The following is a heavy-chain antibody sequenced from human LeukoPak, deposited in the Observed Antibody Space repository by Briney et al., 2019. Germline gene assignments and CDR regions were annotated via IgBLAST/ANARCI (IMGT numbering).Heavy chain of an antibody. CDR1: GVSITTGGHY. CDR3: ARVSYYGSAGYSKYYFDK. CDR2: MYHSGST. D-gene: IGHD3-22*01. J-gene: IGHJ4*02. V-gene: IGHV4-31*03. Sequence: SQTLSLTCTVSGVSITTGGHYWSWIRQHPGKGLEWIGYMYHSGSTYYNPSLKSRVTISVDTSKNQFSLKLTSVTAADTAVYYCARVSYYGSAGYSKYYFDKWGQGTLVTVSS.